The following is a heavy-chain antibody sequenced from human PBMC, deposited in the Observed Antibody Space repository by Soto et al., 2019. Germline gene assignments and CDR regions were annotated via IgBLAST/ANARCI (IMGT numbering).Heavy chain of an antibody. CDR1: GGTFSRYA. Sequence: SVKVSCKASGGTFSRYAISWVRQAPVQGLEWMGGIIPLFGKANYAQKFQGRVTITADESTSTAYMELRSLRSEDTAVYYCARDGTLYDSSGYYYLYWGQGTLVTVSS. CDR2: IIPLFGKA. CDR3: ARDGTLYDSSGYYYLY. V-gene: IGHV1-69*01. J-gene: IGHJ4*02. D-gene: IGHD3-22*01.